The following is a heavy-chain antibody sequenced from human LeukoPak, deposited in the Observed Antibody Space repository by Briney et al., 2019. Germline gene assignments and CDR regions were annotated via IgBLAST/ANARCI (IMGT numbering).Heavy chain of an antibody. CDR2: IIPILGIA. CDR1: GGTFSSYA. J-gene: IGHJ4*02. D-gene: IGHD6-13*01. CDR3: ALRTAAGAFDY. Sequence: ASVKVSCKASGGTFSSYAISWVRQAPGQGLEWMGRIIPILGIANYAQKFQGRVTITADKSTSTAYMELSSLRSEDTAVYYCALRTAAGAFDYWGQGTLVTVSS. V-gene: IGHV1-69*04.